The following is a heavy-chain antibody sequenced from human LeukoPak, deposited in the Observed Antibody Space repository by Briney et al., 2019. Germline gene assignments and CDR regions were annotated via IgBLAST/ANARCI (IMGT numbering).Heavy chain of an antibody. V-gene: IGHV3-23*01. CDR2: ISGSGGST. D-gene: IGHD4-23*01. CDR1: GFTFSSYA. Sequence: PGGSLRLSYAASGFTFSSYAMSWVRQAPGKGLEWVSAISGSGGSTYYADSVKGRFTISRDNSKNTLYLQMNSLRAEDTAVYYCANDYGGNIGGPWGQGTLVTVSS. J-gene: IGHJ5*02. CDR3: ANDYGGNIGGP.